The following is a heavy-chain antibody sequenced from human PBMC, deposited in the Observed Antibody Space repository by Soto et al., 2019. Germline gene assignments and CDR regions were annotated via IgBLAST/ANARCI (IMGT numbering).Heavy chain of an antibody. V-gene: IGHV4-59*01. CDR1: GDSIRSSY. D-gene: IGHD6-13*01. CDR3: ARDMSGGSSWYEFDS. Sequence: SETLSLTYIVSGDSIRSSYWSWVRQPPGRGLEWIGYVYHSGTTNSNPSLKSRVTISADTSKNLFSLKLISVTPADTAVYFCARDMSGGSSWYEFDSWGPGTLVTVSS. J-gene: IGHJ4*02. CDR2: VYHSGTT.